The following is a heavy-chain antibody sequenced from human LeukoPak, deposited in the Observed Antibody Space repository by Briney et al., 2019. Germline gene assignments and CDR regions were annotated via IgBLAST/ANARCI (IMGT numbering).Heavy chain of an antibody. D-gene: IGHD6-19*01. CDR2: FDAEDGET. CDR3: ATRRLVRDFDY. Sequence: ASVKVSCKVSGYIPSELSMHWVRQAPGKGLEWMGGFDAEDGETTYAQKFQGRVTMTEDTSTVTAYMELSSLRSEDTAVYYCATRRLVRDFDYWGQGTLVTVSS. J-gene: IGHJ4*02. V-gene: IGHV1-24*01. CDR1: GYIPSELS.